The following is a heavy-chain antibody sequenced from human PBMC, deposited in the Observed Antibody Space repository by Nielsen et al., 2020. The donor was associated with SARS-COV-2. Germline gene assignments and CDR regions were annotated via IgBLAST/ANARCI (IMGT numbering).Heavy chain of an antibody. CDR1: GYTFSSYA. CDR2: LTGSGGST. J-gene: IGHJ6*03. CDR3: AKQSGQYYYYYYYMDV. Sequence: GESLKISCVASGYTFSSYAMSWVRQAPGKGLQWVAALTGSGGSTYYADSVKGRFTISRDNSQSTLYLQMNSLRAEDTAVYFCAKQSGQYYYYYYYMDVWGRGASVTVSS. V-gene: IGHV3-23*01. D-gene: IGHD3-10*01.